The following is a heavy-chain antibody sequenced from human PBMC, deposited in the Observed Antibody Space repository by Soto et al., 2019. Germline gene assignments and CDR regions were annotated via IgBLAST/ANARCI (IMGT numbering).Heavy chain of an antibody. D-gene: IGHD6-19*01. CDR2: INPSGGST. CDR1: GYTFTSYY. J-gene: IGHJ4*02. Sequence: ASVMVSCKASGYTFTSYYMHWVRQAPGQGLEWMGIINPSGGSTSYAQKFQGRVAMTRDTSTSTVYMELSSLRSEDTAVYYCAREYSSGWPHRGKYYFDYWGQGTLVTVSS. V-gene: IGHV1-46*01. CDR3: AREYSSGWPHRGKYYFDY.